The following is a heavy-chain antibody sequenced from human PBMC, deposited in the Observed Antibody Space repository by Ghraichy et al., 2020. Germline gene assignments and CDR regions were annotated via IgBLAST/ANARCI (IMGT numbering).Heavy chain of an antibody. CDR3: ARDRSFMTTVTTAFDY. Sequence: GGSLRLSCAASGFTFSSYAMHWVRQAPGKGLEWVAVISYDGSNKYYADSVKGRFTISRDNSKNTLYLQMNRLRAEDTAVYYCARDRSFMTTVTTAFDYWGQGTLVTVSS. D-gene: IGHD4-17*01. CDR2: ISYDGSNK. V-gene: IGHV3-30*04. J-gene: IGHJ4*02. CDR1: GFTFSSYA.